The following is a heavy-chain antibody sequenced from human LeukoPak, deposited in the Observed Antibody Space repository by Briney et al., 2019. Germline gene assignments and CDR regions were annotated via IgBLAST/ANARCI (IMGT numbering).Heavy chain of an antibody. D-gene: IGHD6-13*01. V-gene: IGHV3-48*03. CDR1: GFVFSIYE. CDR3: ARDPGYSSTGVDAFDI. Sequence: PGGSLRLSCTASGFVFSIYEMDWVRQAPGKGLEWVSYISSSGSYIQYAESVKGRFTISRDNAEESLLLQMNSLRDEDTAVYYCARDPGYSSTGVDAFDIWGRGTMVTVSS. J-gene: IGHJ3*02. CDR2: ISSSGSYI.